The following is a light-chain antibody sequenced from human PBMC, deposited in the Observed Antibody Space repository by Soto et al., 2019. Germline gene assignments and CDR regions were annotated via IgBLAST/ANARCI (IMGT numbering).Light chain of an antibody. Sequence: QSALTQPASVSGSPGQPITISCTGTRSDVGSFDSVAWYQHNPGKAPKLMIYDVSNRPSGVSSRFSGSKSGNTASLSISGLQTEDEANYYCSSFTTSSTLVFGTGTKVTVL. V-gene: IGLV2-14*01. CDR3: SSFTTSSTLV. CDR1: RSDVGSFDS. J-gene: IGLJ1*01. CDR2: DVS.